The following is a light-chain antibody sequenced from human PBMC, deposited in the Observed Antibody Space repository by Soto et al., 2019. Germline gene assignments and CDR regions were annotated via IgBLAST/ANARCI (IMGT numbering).Light chain of an antibody. CDR1: NLGSRS. CDR2: YDS. CDR3: QVWGNSADHVI. J-gene: IGLJ2*01. V-gene: IGLV3-21*04. Sequence: SYELTQPPSVSVAPGKTTRISCGGENLGSRSVHWYQQKPGQAPMLVISYDSDRPSGIPDRFSGTSSGNTATLTITRVEAGDEADYYCQVWGNSADHVIFGGGTKVTVL.